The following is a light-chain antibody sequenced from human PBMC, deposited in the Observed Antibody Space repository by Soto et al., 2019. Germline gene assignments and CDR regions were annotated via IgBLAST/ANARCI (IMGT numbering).Light chain of an antibody. V-gene: IGKV1-5*03. CDR2: KAS. J-gene: IGKJ1*01. CDR1: QSISNW. CDR3: QQYKSYST. Sequence: DIQMTPSPSTLSASVGDRVTITCRASQSISNWLAWYQQKPGKAPKLLIYKASSLESGVPSRFSGSGSGTEFTLTINNLQPDDLATYICQQYKSYSTFGRGTKVDVK.